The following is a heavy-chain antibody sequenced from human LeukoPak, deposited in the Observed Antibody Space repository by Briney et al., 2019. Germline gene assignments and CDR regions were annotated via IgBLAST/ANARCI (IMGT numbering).Heavy chain of an antibody. CDR2: ISTSGSTI. Sequence: GGSLRLSCAASGFTFSTYEMNWVRQAPGKGLEWVSYISTSGSTIYYADSVKGRFTISRDNAKNSLYLQMNSLRAEDTAVYYCARQYDFWSGYYSYFDYWGQGTLVTVSS. J-gene: IGHJ4*02. D-gene: IGHD3-3*01. V-gene: IGHV3-48*03. CDR1: GFTFSTYE. CDR3: ARQYDFWSGYYSYFDY.